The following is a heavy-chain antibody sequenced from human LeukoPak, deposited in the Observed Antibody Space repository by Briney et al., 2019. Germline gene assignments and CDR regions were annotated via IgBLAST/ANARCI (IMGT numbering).Heavy chain of an antibody. CDR2: IKQDGSEK. CDR1: GFTFSSYW. Sequence: GGSLRFSCAASGFTFSSYWMSWVRQAPGKGLEWVANIKQDGSEKYYVDSVKGRFTISRDNSKNTLYLQMNSLRAEDTAVYYCARADLTPVAGDLNWFDPWGQGTLVTVSS. CDR3: ARADLTPVAGDLNWFDP. D-gene: IGHD6-19*01. J-gene: IGHJ5*02. V-gene: IGHV3-7*01.